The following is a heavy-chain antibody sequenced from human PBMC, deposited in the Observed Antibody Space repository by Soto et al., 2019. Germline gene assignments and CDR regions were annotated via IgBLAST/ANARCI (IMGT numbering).Heavy chain of an antibody. Sequence: EVQLVESGGGLVQPGGSLRLSCAASGFTFSSYWMHWVRQAPGKVLVWVSRISGDGSSTTYADSVKGRFIISRDNAKNTIFLQMSGLRADDTAVYYCTRPRYDGSGTPFDSLGQGTLVTFSS. D-gene: IGHD3-22*01. CDR1: GFTFSSYW. J-gene: IGHJ4*02. V-gene: IGHV3-74*01. CDR3: TRPRYDGSGTPFDS. CDR2: ISGDGSST.